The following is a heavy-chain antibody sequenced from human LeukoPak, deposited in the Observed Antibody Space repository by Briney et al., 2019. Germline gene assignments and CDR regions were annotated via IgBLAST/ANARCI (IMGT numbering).Heavy chain of an antibody. CDR2: ISGSGGST. Sequence: SGGSLRLSCAASGFTFSSYAMSWVRQAPGKGLEWVSAISGSGGSTYYADSVKGRFTISRDNSKNTLYLQMNSLRAEDTAVYYCAKREGYYGSGSPYYFDYWGQGTLVTVSS. D-gene: IGHD3-10*01. V-gene: IGHV3-23*01. CDR3: AKREGYYGSGSPYYFDY. J-gene: IGHJ4*02. CDR1: GFTFSSYA.